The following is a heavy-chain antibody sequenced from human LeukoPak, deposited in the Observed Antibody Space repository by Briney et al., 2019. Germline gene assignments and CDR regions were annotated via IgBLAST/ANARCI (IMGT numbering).Heavy chain of an antibody. D-gene: IGHD3-22*01. CDR1: GFTFSSYA. J-gene: IGHJ4*02. V-gene: IGHV3-23*01. CDR3: AKNDGPYYYDSSGYYYDY. CDR2: ISGSGGST. Sequence: PGGSLRLSCAASGFTFSSYAMSWVRQAPGKGLEWVSAISGSGGSTYYADSVKGRFTISRDNSKNTLYLQMNSLRDEDTAVYYCAKNDGPYYYDSSGYYYDYWGQGTLVTVSS.